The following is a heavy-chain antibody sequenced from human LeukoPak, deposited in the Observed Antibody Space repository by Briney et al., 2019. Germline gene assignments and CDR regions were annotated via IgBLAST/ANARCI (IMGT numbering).Heavy chain of an antibody. Sequence: GGSLRLSCSASGFTFSSYGMHWVRQAPGKGLEYVSGISNKGGSTYYADSVKGRFTISRDNSKNTLHLQMSSLRTEDTAIYYCVKAQYDFWSGLDYWGQGTLVTVSS. CDR3: VKAQYDFWSGLDY. J-gene: IGHJ4*02. CDR2: ISNKGGST. D-gene: IGHD3-3*01. V-gene: IGHV3-64D*09. CDR1: GFTFSSYG.